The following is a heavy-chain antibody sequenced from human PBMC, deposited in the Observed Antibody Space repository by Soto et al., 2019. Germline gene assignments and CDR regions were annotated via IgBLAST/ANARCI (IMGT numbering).Heavy chain of an antibody. D-gene: IGHD3-16*01. V-gene: IGHV3-48*02. CDR2: ISSSSSTI. Sequence: GGSLRLSCAASGFTFSSYSMNWVRQAPGKGLEWVSYISSSSSTIYYADSVKGRFTISRDNAKNSLYLQMNSLRDEDTAVYYCARDPDLPFIHEYYFDYWGQGTLVTVSS. CDR1: GFTFSSYS. J-gene: IGHJ4*02. CDR3: ARDPDLPFIHEYYFDY.